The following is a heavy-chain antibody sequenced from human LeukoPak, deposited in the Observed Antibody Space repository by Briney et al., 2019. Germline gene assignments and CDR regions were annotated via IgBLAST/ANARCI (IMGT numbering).Heavy chain of an antibody. CDR2: IREDGSQK. J-gene: IGHJ4*02. V-gene: IGHV3-30*02. CDR3: ASPLGAGYNVNN. CDR1: GFSFSSYG. D-gene: IGHD5-24*01. Sequence: PGGSVRLSCTASGFSFSSYGMHWVRQAAGKGLQWVAFIREDGSQKYYGNSVKGRFTISRDNSKNTLYLQMNSLRPEDTAVYYCASPLGAGYNVNNWGQGTLVAVSS.